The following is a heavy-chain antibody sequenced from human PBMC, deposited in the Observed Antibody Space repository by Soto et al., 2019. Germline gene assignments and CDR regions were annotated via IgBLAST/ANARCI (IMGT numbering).Heavy chain of an antibody. CDR2: FDPEDGET. D-gene: IGHD6-13*01. CDR1: GYTLTELS. Sequence: ASVKVSCKVSGYTLTELSMHWVRQAPGKGLEWMGGFDPEDGETIYAQKFQGRVTMTEDTSTDTAYMELSSLRSEDTAVYYCAAHPRHSSSWGYYDYGLEVWRQGTTVTVSS. V-gene: IGHV1-24*01. J-gene: IGHJ6*02. CDR3: AAHPRHSSSWGYYDYGLEV.